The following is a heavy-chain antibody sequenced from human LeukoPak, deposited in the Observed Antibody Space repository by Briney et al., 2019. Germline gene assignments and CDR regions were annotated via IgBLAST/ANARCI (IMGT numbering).Heavy chain of an antibody. CDR1: GFTFNNYA. Sequence: PGGSLRLSCAASGFTFNNYAMSWVRQTPGKGLEWVSTTTGTTTATYHADSVKGRFTISRDNSHNTLYLQMNSLRAEDTAVYYCAKLYGSGSYLFDYWGQGTLVTVSS. CDR3: AKLYGSGSYLFDY. V-gene: IGHV3-23*01. D-gene: IGHD3-10*01. J-gene: IGHJ4*02. CDR2: TTGTTTAT.